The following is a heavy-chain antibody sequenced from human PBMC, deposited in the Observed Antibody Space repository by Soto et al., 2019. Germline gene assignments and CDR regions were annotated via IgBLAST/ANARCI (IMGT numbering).Heavy chain of an antibody. CDR1: GLSISSGYY. CDR2: IYHGGST. V-gene: IGHV4-38-2*01. Sequence: SGSLSLTCVGSGLSISSGYYWGWVRQPPGNGLECIGTIYHGGSTFYNPSLKSRVTISVDTSKNQFSLKLSSVTAADTALYYCARVDRSGWTPNFFDYWGQGTLVTVSS. D-gene: IGHD6-19*01. J-gene: IGHJ4*02. CDR3: ARVDRSGWTPNFFDY.